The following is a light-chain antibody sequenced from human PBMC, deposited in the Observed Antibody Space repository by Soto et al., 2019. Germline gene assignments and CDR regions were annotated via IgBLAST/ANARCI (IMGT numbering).Light chain of an antibody. V-gene: IGKV3-20*01. Sequence: EMGLTQSPGTLSLSPGDRATLSCRASQSVSSSYVAWYQQKPGQAPRLLSYGTSSRATGIPDRFSGSGSGTDCTLTISRREPEDFAVYYCQQFGSPPLYTFGQGTKLGIK. J-gene: IGKJ2*01. CDR2: GTS. CDR3: QQFGSPPLYT. CDR1: QSVSSSY.